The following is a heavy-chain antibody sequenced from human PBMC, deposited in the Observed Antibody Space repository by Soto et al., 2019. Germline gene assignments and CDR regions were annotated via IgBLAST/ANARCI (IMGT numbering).Heavy chain of an antibody. CDR3: ARENPYYYDSSGYDY. V-gene: IGHV3-30-3*01. CDR2: ISYDGSNK. CDR1: GFTFSSYA. D-gene: IGHD3-22*01. J-gene: IGHJ4*02. Sequence: SGGSLRLSCAASGFTFSSYAMHWVRQAPGKGLEWVAVISYDGSNKYYADSVKGRFTISRDNSKNTLYLQMNSLRAEDTAVYYCARENPYYYDSSGYDYWGQGTLVTVSS.